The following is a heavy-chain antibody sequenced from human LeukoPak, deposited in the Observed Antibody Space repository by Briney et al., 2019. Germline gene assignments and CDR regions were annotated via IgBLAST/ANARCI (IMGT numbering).Heavy chain of an antibody. Sequence: ASVKVSCKASGYTFTSYGISWVRQAPGQGLEWMGWISAYNGNTNYAQKLQGRVTMTTDTSTSTAYMELRSLRSDDTAVYYCARDPNYYGSGSYYNNPRLDYWGQGTLVTVSS. CDR2: ISAYNGNT. V-gene: IGHV1-18*01. D-gene: IGHD3-10*01. CDR1: GYTFTSYG. CDR3: ARDPNYYGSGSYYNNPRLDY. J-gene: IGHJ4*02.